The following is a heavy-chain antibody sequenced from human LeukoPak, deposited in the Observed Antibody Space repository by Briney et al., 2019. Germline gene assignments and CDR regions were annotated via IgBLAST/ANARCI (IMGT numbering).Heavy chain of an antibody. V-gene: IGHV3-15*01. CDR2: IKTKTDGGTT. CDR3: VTRVKSTGDY. D-gene: IGHD1-1*01. CDR1: GFTFRSYS. Sequence: GGSLRLSCAASGFTFRSYSMNWVRQAPGKGLEWIGRIKTKTDGGTTEYAAPVKGRFTISRDDSKNTVYLQMNSLKTEDTALYYCVTRVKSTGDYWGQGTLVTVSS. J-gene: IGHJ4*02.